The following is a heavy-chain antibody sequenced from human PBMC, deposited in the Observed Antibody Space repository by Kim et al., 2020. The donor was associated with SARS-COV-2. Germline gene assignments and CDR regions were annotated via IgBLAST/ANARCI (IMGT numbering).Heavy chain of an antibody. V-gene: IGHV4-34*01. D-gene: IGHD6-19*01. CDR3: ARASGIAVAGRRLYYYYGMDV. Sequence: SETLSLTCAVYGGSFSGYYWSWIRQPPGKGLEWIGEINHSGSTNYNPSLKSRVTISVDTSKNQFSLKLSSVTAADTAVYYCARASGIAVAGRRLYYYYGMDVCGQGTTVTVSS. CDR2: INHSGST. J-gene: IGHJ6*02. CDR1: GGSFSGYY.